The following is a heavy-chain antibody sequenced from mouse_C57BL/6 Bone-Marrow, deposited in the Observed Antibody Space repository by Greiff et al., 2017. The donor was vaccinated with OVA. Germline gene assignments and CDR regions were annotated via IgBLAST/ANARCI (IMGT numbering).Heavy chain of an antibody. D-gene: IGHD1-1*01. CDR2: IWGGGST. J-gene: IGHJ1*03. Sequence: VKVVESGPGLVAPSQSLSITCTVSGFSLTSYGVDWVRQPPGKGLEWLGVIWGGGSTNYNSALMSRLSISKDNSKSQVFLKMNSLQTDDTAMYYCAKRAFTTVVARNFDVWGTGTTVTVSS. CDR3: AKRAFTTVVARNFDV. V-gene: IGHV2-9*01. CDR1: GFSLTSYG.